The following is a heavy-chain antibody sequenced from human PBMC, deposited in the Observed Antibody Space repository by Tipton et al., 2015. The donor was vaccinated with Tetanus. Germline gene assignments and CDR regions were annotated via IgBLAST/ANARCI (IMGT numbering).Heavy chain of an antibody. CDR3: IYTFSWSAFYH. Sequence: RSLRLSCAASGFTFSNSGMHWVRQAPGKGLEWVAIISYDGNYQSYAESVKGRFTISRDNYKSTLFRQMNGLRAEDTAVYYCIYTFSWSAFYHWGQGSLVTVSS. CDR2: ISYDGNYQ. J-gene: IGHJ4*03. D-gene: IGHD6-13*01. V-gene: IGHV3-30*03. CDR1: GFTFSNSG.